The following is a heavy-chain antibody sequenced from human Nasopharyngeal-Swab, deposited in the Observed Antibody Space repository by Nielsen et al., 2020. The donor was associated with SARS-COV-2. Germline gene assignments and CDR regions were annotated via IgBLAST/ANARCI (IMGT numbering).Heavy chain of an antibody. Sequence: SETLSLTCAVSGGSISSSNWWSWVRQPPGKGLEWIGEIYHSGSTNYNPSPKSRVTISVDKSKNQFSLKLSSVTAADTAVYYCARGPRAYCSSTSCYNWFDPWGQGTLVTVSS. V-gene: IGHV4-4*02. CDR3: ARGPRAYCSSTSCYNWFDP. CDR2: IYHSGST. D-gene: IGHD2-2*01. J-gene: IGHJ5*02. CDR1: GGSISSSNW.